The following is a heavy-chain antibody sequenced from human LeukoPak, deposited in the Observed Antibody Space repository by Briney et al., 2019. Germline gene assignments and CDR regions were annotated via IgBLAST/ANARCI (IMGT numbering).Heavy chain of an antibody. CDR1: GRSISSSSYY. J-gene: IGHJ4*02. CDR3: ARQPYGDFDY. V-gene: IGHV4-39*07. CDR2: IYYSGST. D-gene: IGHD4-17*01. Sequence: SETLSLTCTVWGRSISSSSYYWGWIRQPPGKGLEWIESIYYSGSTYYNPTLKSRVTISVDTSKNQFSLKLSSVTAADTAVYYCARQPYGDFDYWGQGTLVTVSS.